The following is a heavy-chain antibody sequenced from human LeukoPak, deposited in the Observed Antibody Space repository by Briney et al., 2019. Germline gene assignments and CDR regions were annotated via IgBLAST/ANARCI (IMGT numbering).Heavy chain of an antibody. V-gene: IGHV3-48*03. J-gene: IGHJ4*02. CDR3: ARLSPGGY. D-gene: IGHD3-10*01. CDR2: ISSSGSTK. Sequence: PGGSLRLSCAASGFMFSSHGMHWVRQAPGKGLEWVSCISSSGSTKYYADSVKGRFTISRDNAKNSLYLQMNSLRAQNTAVYFCARLSPGGYWGQGTLVTVSS. CDR1: GFMFSSHG.